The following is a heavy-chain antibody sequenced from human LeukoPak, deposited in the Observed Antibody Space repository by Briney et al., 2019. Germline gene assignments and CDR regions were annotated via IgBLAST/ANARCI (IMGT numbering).Heavy chain of an antibody. CDR1: GFTFSSYG. D-gene: IGHD1-26*01. Sequence: GGSLRLSCAASGFTFSSYGMHWVRQAPGKGLEWVAVIWYGGSNKYYADSVKGRFTIPRDNSKNTLYLQMNSLRAEDTAVYYCAKDDESGSYFFDYWGQGTLVTVSS. CDR3: AKDDESGSYFFDY. V-gene: IGHV3-30*02. J-gene: IGHJ4*02. CDR2: IWYGGSNK.